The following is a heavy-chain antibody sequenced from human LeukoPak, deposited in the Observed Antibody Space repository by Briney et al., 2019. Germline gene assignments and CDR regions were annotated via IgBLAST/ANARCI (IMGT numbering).Heavy chain of an antibody. J-gene: IGHJ6*02. V-gene: IGHV3-33*01. CDR1: GFTFSNYG. CDR3: ARRSATYYDDSSFAMDV. Sequence: GRPLRLSCAASGFTFSNYGIHWVRQAPGRGLEWVALIWADGSNQYYADSVKGRFTVSRDNSKNTLYLEMNSLRVEDTAVYYCARRSATYYDDSSFAMDVWGQGTTVTVSS. CDR2: IWADGSNQ. D-gene: IGHD1-26*01.